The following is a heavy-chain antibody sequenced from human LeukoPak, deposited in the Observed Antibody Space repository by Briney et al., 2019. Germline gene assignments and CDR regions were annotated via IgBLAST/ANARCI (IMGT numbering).Heavy chain of an antibody. CDR2: ISSSGSTI. D-gene: IGHD3-3*01. Sequence: PGGSLRLSCAASGFTFSDYYMSWIRQAPGKGLEWVSYISSSGSTIYYADSVKGRFTISRDNAKNSLYLQMNSLRAEDTAVYYCARDLPRYTIFGVVIIEEGSDYWGQGTLVTVSS. V-gene: IGHV3-11*04. CDR3: ARDLPRYTIFGVVIIEEGSDY. CDR1: GFTFSDYY. J-gene: IGHJ4*02.